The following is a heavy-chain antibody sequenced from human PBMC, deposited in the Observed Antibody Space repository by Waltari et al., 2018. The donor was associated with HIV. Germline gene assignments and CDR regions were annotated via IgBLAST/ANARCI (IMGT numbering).Heavy chain of an antibody. V-gene: IGHV3-7*01. J-gene: IGHJ6*02. CDR2: IKDDGSEK. CDR3: ARIGTFPHNYAIDF. CDR1: GVIFTTYT. D-gene: IGHD1-26*01. Sequence: EVQLMESGGGLVQSGGSLRLSGAASGVIFTTYTMSWVRQAPGKGLEWVAYIKDDGSEKYYMGSVKGRFTISRDNAKNSMFLQMNSLRAEDTAVYYCARIGTFPHNYAIDFWGQGTTVTVSS.